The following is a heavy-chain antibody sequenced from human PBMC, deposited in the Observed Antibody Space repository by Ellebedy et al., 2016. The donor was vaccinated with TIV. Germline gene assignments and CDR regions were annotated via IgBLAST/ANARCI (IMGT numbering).Heavy chain of an antibody. CDR3: ARGKSGTYIHHALDS. Sequence: PGGSLRLSCAASGFTFSSYAMSWVRQAPGQGLEWVSTISNTGSRTYYADSVKGRFTISRDNSKNTLYLQMNSLRAEDTAIYYCARGKSGTYIHHALDSWGQGTLVTVSS. CDR1: GFTFSSYA. V-gene: IGHV3-23*01. D-gene: IGHD1-14*01. CDR2: ISNTGSRT. J-gene: IGHJ4*02.